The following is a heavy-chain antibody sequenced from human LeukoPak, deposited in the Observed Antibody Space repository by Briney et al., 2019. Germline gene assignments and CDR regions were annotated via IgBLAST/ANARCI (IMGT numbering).Heavy chain of an antibody. Sequence: SETLSLTCTVSGGSISSSSYYWSWIRQHPGEGLEWIGYIYYSGSTYYNPSLKSRVTISVDTSKNQFSLKLSSVTAADTAVYYCARDRNYYTNWFDPWGQGTLVTVSS. V-gene: IGHV4-31*03. CDR1: GGSISSSSYY. D-gene: IGHD3-22*01. CDR3: ARDRNYYTNWFDP. J-gene: IGHJ5*02. CDR2: IYYSGST.